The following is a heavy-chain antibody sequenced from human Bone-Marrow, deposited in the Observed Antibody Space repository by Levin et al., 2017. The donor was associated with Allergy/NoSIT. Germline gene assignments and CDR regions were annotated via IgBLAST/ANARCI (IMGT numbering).Heavy chain of an antibody. CDR3: AREGYLRNIVVVVAAKYNWFDP. D-gene: IGHD2-15*01. CDR1: GGSISSSSYY. CDR2: IYYSGST. V-gene: IGHV4-39*07. J-gene: IGHJ5*02. Sequence: SQTLSLTCTVSGGSISSSSYYWGWIRQPPGKGLEWIGSIYYSGSTYYNPSLKSRVTISVDTSKNQFSLKLSSVTAADTAVYYCAREGYLRNIVVVVAAKYNWFDPWGQGTLVTVSS.